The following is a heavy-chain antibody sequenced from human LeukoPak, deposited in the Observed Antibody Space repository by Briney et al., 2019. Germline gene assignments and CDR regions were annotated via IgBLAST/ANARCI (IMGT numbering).Heavy chain of an antibody. CDR1: GFTFGDYA. CDR2: IRSKAYGGTT. CDR3: AKGPPDSSNWYKRTEG. V-gene: IGHV3-49*04. Sequence: PGGSLRLSCTASGFTFGDYAMSWVRQAPGKGLEWVGFIRSKAYGGTTEYAASVKGRFTISRDDSKSIAYLQMNSLKTEDTAVYYCAKGPPDSSNWYKRTEGWGQGTLVTVSS. D-gene: IGHD6-13*01. J-gene: IGHJ4*02.